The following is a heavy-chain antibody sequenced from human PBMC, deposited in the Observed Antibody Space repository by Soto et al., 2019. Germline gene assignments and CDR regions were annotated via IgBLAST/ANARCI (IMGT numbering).Heavy chain of an antibody. CDR2: ISSSSSYI. Sequence: GGSLRLSCAASGFTFSSYSMNWVRQAPGKGLEWVSSISSSSSYIYYADSVKGRFTISRDNAKNSLYLQMNSLRAEDTAVYYCARDRRRIAAAGHFDYWGQGTLVTVSS. J-gene: IGHJ4*02. CDR3: ARDRRRIAAAGHFDY. V-gene: IGHV3-21*01. CDR1: GFTFSSYS. D-gene: IGHD6-13*01.